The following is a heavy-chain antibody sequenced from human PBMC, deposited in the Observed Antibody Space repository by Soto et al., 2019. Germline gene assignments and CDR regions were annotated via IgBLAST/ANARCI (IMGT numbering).Heavy chain of an antibody. CDR2: ISSSSSTI. Sequence: PGGSLRLSCAASGFTFSSYSMNWVRQAPGKGLEWFSYISSSSSTIYYADSVKGRFTISRDNAKSSLYLQMNSLRDEDTAVYYCARDTGYCSGGSCYPEAHFDYWGQGTLVTVSS. D-gene: IGHD2-15*01. CDR3: ARDTGYCSGGSCYPEAHFDY. V-gene: IGHV3-48*02. CDR1: GFTFSSYS. J-gene: IGHJ4*02.